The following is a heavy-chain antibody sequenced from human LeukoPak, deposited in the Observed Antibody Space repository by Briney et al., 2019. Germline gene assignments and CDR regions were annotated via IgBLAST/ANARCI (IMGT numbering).Heavy chain of an antibody. CDR1: GFTFSFYW. J-gene: IGHJ4*02. D-gene: IGHD2-21*02. V-gene: IGHV3-7*01. Sequence: PGGSLRLSCVASGFTFSFYWMGWVRQAPGKGLEWVANIKQDGSEKYYVDSARGRFTISRDNAKNSLYLQMNSLRAEDTAVYYCARDMTALDYWGPGTLVTVSS. CDR3: ARDMTALDY. CDR2: IKQDGSEK.